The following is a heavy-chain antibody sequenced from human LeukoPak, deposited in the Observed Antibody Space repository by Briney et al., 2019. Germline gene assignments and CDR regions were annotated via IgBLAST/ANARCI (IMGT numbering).Heavy chain of an antibody. CDR2: IFSSGST. Sequence: PWETLSLTCTVSGGSISGYYWSWIRQPAGKGLEWIGRIFSSGSTNYNPSLKSRVTISVDKSKNQFSLKLSSVTAADTAVYYCAREGSSSWYIDYWGQGTLVTVSS. J-gene: IGHJ4*02. CDR3: AREGSSSWYIDY. D-gene: IGHD6-13*01. CDR1: GGSISGYY. V-gene: IGHV4-4*07.